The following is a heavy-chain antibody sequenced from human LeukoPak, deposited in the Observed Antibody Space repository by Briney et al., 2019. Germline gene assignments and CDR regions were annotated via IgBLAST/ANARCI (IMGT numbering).Heavy chain of an antibody. J-gene: IGHJ4*02. CDR1: GGSISGYY. Sequence: SETLSLTCTVSGGSISGYYRSWIRQPAGKGLEWIGRIYTSGSTNYNPSLKSRVTMSVDTSKNQFSLKLSSVTAADTAVYYCAGYGSGSYYMYYWGQGTLVTVSS. D-gene: IGHD3-10*01. CDR3: AGYGSGSYYMYY. CDR2: IYTSGST. V-gene: IGHV4-4*07.